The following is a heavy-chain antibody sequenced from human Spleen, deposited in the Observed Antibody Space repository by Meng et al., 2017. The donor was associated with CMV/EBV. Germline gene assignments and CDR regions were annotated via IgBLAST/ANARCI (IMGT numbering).Heavy chain of an antibody. CDR3: ARGYEVVGGHFDY. V-gene: IGHV3-20*04. D-gene: IGHD1-26*01. CDR1: GFTFDDDG. J-gene: IGHJ4*02. Sequence: CAASGFTFDDDGMSWVRQAPGKGLEWVAGINWNGGSTGYVDSVKGRFTISRDNAKNCLYLQMNSLRDEDTAFYYCARGYEVVGGHFDYWGQGTLVTVSS. CDR2: INWNGGST.